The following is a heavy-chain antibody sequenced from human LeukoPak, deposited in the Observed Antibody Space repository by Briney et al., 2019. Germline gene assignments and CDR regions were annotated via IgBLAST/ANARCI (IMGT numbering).Heavy chain of an antibody. Sequence: SETLSLTCTVSGGSISSYYWSWIRHPPGKGLEWIGYIYYSGSTNYNPSLKSRVTISVDTSKNQFSLKLSSVTAADTAVYYCASSRPGIAVAGKTFDYWGQGTLVTVSS. V-gene: IGHV4-59*01. J-gene: IGHJ4*02. CDR3: ASSRPGIAVAGKTFDY. CDR2: IYYSGST. D-gene: IGHD6-19*01. CDR1: GGSISSYY.